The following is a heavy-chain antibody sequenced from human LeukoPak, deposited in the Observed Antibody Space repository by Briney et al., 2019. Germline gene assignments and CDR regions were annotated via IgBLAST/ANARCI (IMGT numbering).Heavy chain of an antibody. CDR3: VKDLSYESSGHVLEY. CDR1: GFTFEDYT. J-gene: IGHJ4*02. D-gene: IGHD3-22*01. Sequence: GGSLRLSCVASGFTFEDYTMHWVRHAPGKTLEWVSLISWDGTTYYTDSVKGRFTISRDNSKNSLYLQMDTLRSEDTAFYYCVKDLSYESSGHVLEYWGQGTLVTVSS. CDR2: ISWDGTT. V-gene: IGHV3-43*01.